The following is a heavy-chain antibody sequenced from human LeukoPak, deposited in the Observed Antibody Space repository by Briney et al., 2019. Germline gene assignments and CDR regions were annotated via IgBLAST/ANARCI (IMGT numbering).Heavy chain of an antibody. CDR3: ARDGTRVGATSWFDT. CDR2: ISTSSTNV. D-gene: IGHD1-26*01. CDR1: GFTFSVYP. J-gene: IGHJ5*02. V-gene: IGHV3-48*02. Sequence: GGSLRLSCAASGFTFSVYPMNWVRQAPGKGLEWVSYISTSSTNVYYADSVKGRFTISGDNAKNSLYLQMNSLRDEDTAIYYCARDGTRVGATSWFDTWGQGTLVTVSS.